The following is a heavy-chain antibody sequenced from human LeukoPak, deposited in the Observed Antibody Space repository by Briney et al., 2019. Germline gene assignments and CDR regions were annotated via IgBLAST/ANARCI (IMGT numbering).Heavy chain of an antibody. CDR2: IYYSGST. V-gene: IGHV4-59*01. CDR3: ARDSPYGDYVLDAFDI. J-gene: IGHJ3*02. D-gene: IGHD4-17*01. CDR1: GGSISNYY. Sequence: KPSETLSLTCTVPGGSISNYYWSWIRQPPGKGLEWIGYIYYSGSTNYNPSLKSRVTISVDTSKNQFSLKLSSVTAADTAVYYCARDSPYGDYVLDAFDIWGQGTMVTVSS.